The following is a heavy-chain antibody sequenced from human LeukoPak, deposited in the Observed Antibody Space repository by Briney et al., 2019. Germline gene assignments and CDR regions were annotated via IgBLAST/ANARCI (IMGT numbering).Heavy chain of an antibody. J-gene: IGHJ4*02. CDR1: GFTFSTYA. Sequence: GGSLRLSCAASGFTFSTYAMYWVRQAPGKGLEWVAVILYDGSNEYYADSVKGRFIISRDNSKNTLYLQMNSLRAEDTAVYYCAKGYSSSWYSTYFDYWGQGTLVTVSS. D-gene: IGHD6-13*01. CDR2: ILYDGSNE. CDR3: AKGYSSSWYSTYFDY. V-gene: IGHV3-30*04.